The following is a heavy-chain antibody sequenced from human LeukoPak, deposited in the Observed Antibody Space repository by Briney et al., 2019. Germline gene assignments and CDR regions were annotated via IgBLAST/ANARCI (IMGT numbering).Heavy chain of an antibody. V-gene: IGHV3-21*01. CDR2: ISSSSSYI. Sequence: GGSLRLSCAASGFTFSSYSMNWVRQAPGKGLEWVSSISSSSSYIYYADSVKGRFTISRDNAKNTVYLQMNSLRAEDTAVYYCAKGFRDFDYWGQGTLVTVSS. CDR1: GFTFSSYS. J-gene: IGHJ4*02. CDR3: AKGFRDFDY.